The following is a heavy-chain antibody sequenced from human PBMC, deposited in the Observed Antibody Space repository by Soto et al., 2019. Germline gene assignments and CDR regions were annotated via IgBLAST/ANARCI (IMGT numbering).Heavy chain of an antibody. CDR1: GGSISSYY. J-gene: IGHJ4*02. V-gene: IGHV4-59*01. CDR2: IYYSGST. D-gene: IGHD3-22*01. Sequence: PSETLSLTCTVSGGSISSYYWSWIRQPPGKGLEWIGYIYYSGSTNYNPSLKSRVTISVDTSKNQFSLKLSSVTAADTAVYYCARVSYDSSGYYNNYYFDYWGQGTLVTVSS. CDR3: ARVSYDSSGYYNNYYFDY.